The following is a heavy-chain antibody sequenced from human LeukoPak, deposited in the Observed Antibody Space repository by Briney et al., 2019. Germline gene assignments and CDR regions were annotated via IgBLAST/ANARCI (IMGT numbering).Heavy chain of an antibody. J-gene: IGHJ5*02. CDR2: IIPIFGTA. CDR1: GGRFSSYA. V-gene: IGHV1-69*06. Sequence: ASVKVSWKASGGRFSSYAISWVRQAPGQGLEWMGGIIPIFGTANYAQKLQGRATITADKSTSTAYMELSSLRSEDTAVYYCARVVAAANNWFDPWGQGTLVTVSS. CDR3: ARVVAAANNWFDP. D-gene: IGHD6-13*01.